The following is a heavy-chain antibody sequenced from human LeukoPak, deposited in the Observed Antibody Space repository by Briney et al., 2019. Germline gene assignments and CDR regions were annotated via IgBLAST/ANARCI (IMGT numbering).Heavy chain of an antibody. Sequence: GGSLRLSCVASGFTFSRYGMHWVRQAPGKGLEWVAVILLDGSKEFYTDSVKGRFTISRDNSKNMLYLQMNSLRAEDTALYYCARDADLYYFDYWGQGTLVTVSS. CDR2: ILLDGSKE. CDR3: ARDADLYYFDY. CDR1: GFTFSRYG. V-gene: IGHV3-33*01. J-gene: IGHJ4*02.